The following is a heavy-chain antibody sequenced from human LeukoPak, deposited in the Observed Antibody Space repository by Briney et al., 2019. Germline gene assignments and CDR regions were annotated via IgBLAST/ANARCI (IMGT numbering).Heavy chain of an antibody. D-gene: IGHD5-18*01. CDR3: AKPHRLHLWLREVDY. Sequence: TGGSLRLSCAASGFTFSSYGMHWVRQAPGKGQEWVSDISYDGSNKYYADSVKGRFTISRDNSKNTLYLQMNSLRAEDTAVYYCAKPHRLHLWLREVDYWGQGTLVTVSS. CDR1: GFTFSSYG. V-gene: IGHV3-30*18. CDR2: ISYDGSNK. J-gene: IGHJ4*02.